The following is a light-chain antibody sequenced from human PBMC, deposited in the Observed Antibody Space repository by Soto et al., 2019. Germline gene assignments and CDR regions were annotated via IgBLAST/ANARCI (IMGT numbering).Light chain of an antibody. CDR2: GAS. V-gene: IGKV3-20*01. CDR1: QSLSSTY. CDR3: QQFDGSLWT. J-gene: IGKJ1*01. Sequence: EIVLTQSPGTLSLSPGERATLSCRASQSLSSTYLAWCQQKPGQAPRLLIYGASTRATGIPDRFSGTGSGTDFTLTISRLEPEDFAVYCCQQFDGSLWTFGPGTKVDIK.